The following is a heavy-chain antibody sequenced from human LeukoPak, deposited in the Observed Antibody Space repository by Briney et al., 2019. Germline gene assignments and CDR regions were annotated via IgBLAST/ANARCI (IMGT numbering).Heavy chain of an antibody. CDR3: ARAFYGDYIAWYYFDY. D-gene: IGHD4-17*01. J-gene: IGHJ4*02. CDR2: IDPSGGST. Sequence: ASVKVSCKASGYTFTSNYMHWVRQVPGQGLEWMGIIDPSGGSTSYAQKSQGRVTMTRDTSTSTVYMELSSLRSEYTAVYYCARAFYGDYIAWYYFDYWGQGTLVTVSS. CDR1: GYTFTSNY. V-gene: IGHV1-46*03.